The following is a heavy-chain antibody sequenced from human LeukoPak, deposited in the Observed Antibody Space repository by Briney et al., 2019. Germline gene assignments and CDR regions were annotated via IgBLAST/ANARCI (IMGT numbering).Heavy chain of an antibody. Sequence: GRSLRLSCAASGFTFSSYGMHWVRQAPGKGLEWVAVISYDGSNKYYADSVKGRFTISRDNSKNTLYLQMNSLRAEDTAVYYCARGVDSSSRYAEYWGQGTLVTVSS. D-gene: IGHD6-13*01. V-gene: IGHV3-30*03. CDR2: ISYDGSNK. CDR1: GFTFSSYG. J-gene: IGHJ4*02. CDR3: ARGVDSSSRYAEY.